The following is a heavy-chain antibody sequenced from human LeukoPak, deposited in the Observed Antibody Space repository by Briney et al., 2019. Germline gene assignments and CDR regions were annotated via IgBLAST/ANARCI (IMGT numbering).Heavy chain of an antibody. CDR2: ISGSGGST. J-gene: IGHJ4*02. V-gene: IGHV3-23*01. CDR1: GFTFSSYA. Sequence: GGSLRLSCAASGFTFSSYAMSWVRQAPGKGLEWVSAISGSGGSTYYADSVKGRFTISRDNSKNTLYLQMNSLRAEDTALYYCAKGESGSWYKSLDYWGQGTLVTVSS. D-gene: IGHD2-15*01. CDR3: AKGESGSWYKSLDY.